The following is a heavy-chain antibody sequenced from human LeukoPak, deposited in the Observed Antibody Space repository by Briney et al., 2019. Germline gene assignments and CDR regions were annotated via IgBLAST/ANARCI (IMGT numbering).Heavy chain of an antibody. CDR3: ARDWLAGNPYHAFDL. D-gene: IGHD3-22*01. CDR2: ISSSGSTI. CDR1: GFTFSDYY. Sequence: GGSLRLSCAASGFTFSDYYMSWIRQAPGKGLEWVSYISSSGSTIYYADSVKGRFTISRDNAKNSLYLQMNSLRAEDTAVYYCARDWLAGNPYHAFDLWGKGTMVTVSS. V-gene: IGHV3-11*04. J-gene: IGHJ3*01.